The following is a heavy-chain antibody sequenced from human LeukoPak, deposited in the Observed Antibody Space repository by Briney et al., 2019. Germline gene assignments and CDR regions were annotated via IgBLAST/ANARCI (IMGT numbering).Heavy chain of an antibody. CDR2: INPNSGGT. J-gene: IGHJ6*03. Sequence: ASVKVSCKASGYTFTGYYMHWVRQAPGQGLEWMGWINPNSGGTNYAQKFQGRVTMTRDTSISTAYMELSRLRSDDTAVYYCARTKGEGGYYYYMDVWGKGTTVTVSS. CDR3: ARTKGEGGYYYYMDV. D-gene: IGHD3-16*01. V-gene: IGHV1-2*02. CDR1: GYTFTGYY.